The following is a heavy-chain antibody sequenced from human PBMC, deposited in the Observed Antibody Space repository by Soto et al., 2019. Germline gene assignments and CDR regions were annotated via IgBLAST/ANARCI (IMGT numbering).Heavy chain of an antibody. D-gene: IGHD1-1*01. CDR1: GYLFTTYG. Sequence: QVQLVQSGAEVTKPGASVNVSCKASGYLFTTYGVGWVRQAPGQGLEWIGWISPYNGHTKFAQNFRGRATMNTDTSTDTAYMELRNLRSDDTAIYYCASSPNTQLFASWGQGTLVTVSS. J-gene: IGHJ4*02. CDR2: ISPYNGHT. V-gene: IGHV1-18*01. CDR3: ASSPNTQLFAS.